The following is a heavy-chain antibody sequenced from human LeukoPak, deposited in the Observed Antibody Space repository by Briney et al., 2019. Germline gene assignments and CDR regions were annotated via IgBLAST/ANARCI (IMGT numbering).Heavy chain of an antibody. CDR3: ARDKVGCSSTSCQAYYFDY. J-gene: IGHJ4*02. D-gene: IGHD2-2*01. V-gene: IGHV3-23*01. Sequence: GGSLRLSCAASGFTFSRYAMSWVRQAPGKGLEWVSTISGSDNSTYYADSVKGRFTISRDNFKNTLYLQMNSLRAEDTAVYYCARDKVGCSSTSCQAYYFDYWGQGTLVTVSS. CDR1: GFTFSRYA. CDR2: ISGSDNST.